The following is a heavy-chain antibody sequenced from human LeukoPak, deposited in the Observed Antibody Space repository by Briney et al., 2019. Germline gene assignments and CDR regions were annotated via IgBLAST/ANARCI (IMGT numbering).Heavy chain of an antibody. Sequence: SETLSLTCAVYGGSFSGYYWSWIPQPPGKGLEWIGEINHSGSTNYNPSLKSRVTISVDTSKNQFSLKLSSVTAADTAVYYCARGRSSSAGEGSWFDPWGQGTLVTVSS. CDR2: INHSGST. V-gene: IGHV4-34*01. CDR1: GGSFSGYY. CDR3: ARGRSSSAGEGSWFDP. D-gene: IGHD6-6*01. J-gene: IGHJ5*02.